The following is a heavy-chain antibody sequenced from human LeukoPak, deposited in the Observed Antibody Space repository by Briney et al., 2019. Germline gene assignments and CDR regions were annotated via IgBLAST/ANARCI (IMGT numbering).Heavy chain of an antibody. CDR3: ARRYGGNSGDY. Sequence: GESLKISCKGSGYIFSTYWIAWVRQVPGKGLEWMGIIYPGDSDTRYSPSFQGQVTISADKSISTAYLQWSSLKASDTAMYYCARRYGGNSGDYWGQGTLVTVSS. CDR2: IYPGDSDT. V-gene: IGHV5-51*01. D-gene: IGHD4-23*01. CDR1: GYIFSTYW. J-gene: IGHJ4*02.